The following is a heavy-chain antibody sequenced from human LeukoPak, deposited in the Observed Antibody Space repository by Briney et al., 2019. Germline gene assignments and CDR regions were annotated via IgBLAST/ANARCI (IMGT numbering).Heavy chain of an antibody. V-gene: IGHV4-34*01. J-gene: IGHJ5*02. Sequence: SETLSLTCAVYGGSFSGYYWSWIRQPPGKGLEWIGEINHSGSTTYNPSLKSRVTISVDTSKNQFSLKLSSVTAGDRAVYYCARQQGRGYSYGMGRWFDPWGQGTLVTVSS. CDR3: ARQQGRGYSYGMGRWFDP. CDR1: GGSFSGYY. D-gene: IGHD5-18*01. CDR2: INHSGST.